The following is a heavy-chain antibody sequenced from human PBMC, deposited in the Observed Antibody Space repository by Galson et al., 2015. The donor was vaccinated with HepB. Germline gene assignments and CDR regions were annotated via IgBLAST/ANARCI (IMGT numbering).Heavy chain of an antibody. CDR2: IKQDGSEK. D-gene: IGHD3-22*01. CDR3: ARGLYYYDSSGRYYFDY. Sequence: SLRLSCAASGFTFSSYWMSWVRQAPGKGLEWVANIKQDGSEKYYVDSVKGRFTISRDNAKNSLYLQMNSLRAEDTAVYYCARGLYYYDSSGRYYFDYWGQGTLVTVSS. CDR1: GFTFSSYW. V-gene: IGHV3-7*03. J-gene: IGHJ4*02.